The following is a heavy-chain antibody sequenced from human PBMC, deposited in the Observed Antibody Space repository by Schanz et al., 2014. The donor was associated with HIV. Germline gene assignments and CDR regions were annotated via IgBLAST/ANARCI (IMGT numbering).Heavy chain of an antibody. CDR2: IIPISGTP. D-gene: IGHD1-1*01. Sequence: QVQLVQSGAEVKKPGSSVRVSCKASGETFSNYVISWVRQAPGQGLEWMGGIIPISGTPFYAPKFQGRVAITADKSTGTVYMDLGSLTSEDTAVYFCARDIKYDDPFQYGMDVWGQGTTVSVSS. V-gene: IGHV1-69*06. CDR3: ARDIKYDDPFQYGMDV. J-gene: IGHJ6*02. CDR1: GETFSNYV.